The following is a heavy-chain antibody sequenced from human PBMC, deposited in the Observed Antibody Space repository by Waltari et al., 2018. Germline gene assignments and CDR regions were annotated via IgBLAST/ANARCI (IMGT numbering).Heavy chain of an antibody. Sequence: EVQLVQSGAEVRKPGESLKISGKGSGYSFTSDWIGWGRKLPGKGREGMGLIVPGDSDTRYSPSFQGQFTISADKSISTAYLQWSSLKASDTAMYYCARLLCSSTSCHEAIDYWGQGTLVTVSS. CDR2: IVPGDSDT. CDR1: GYSFTSDW. CDR3: ARLLCSSTSCHEAIDY. V-gene: IGHV5-51*01. J-gene: IGHJ4*02. D-gene: IGHD2-2*01.